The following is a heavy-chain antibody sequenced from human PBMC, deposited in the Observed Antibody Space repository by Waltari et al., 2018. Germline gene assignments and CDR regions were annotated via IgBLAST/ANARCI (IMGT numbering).Heavy chain of an antibody. J-gene: IGHJ6*03. CDR1: GGSISSYY. V-gene: IGHV4-4*07. Sequence: QVQLQESGPGLAKPSETLSLTCTVSGGSISSYYWSWIRQPAGKGLEWIGRIYTSGSTNYNPSLKSRVTMSVDTSKNQFSLKLSSVTAADTAVYYCARDSQSPYYYYYMDVWGKGSTVTVSS. CDR3: ARDSQSPYYYYYMDV. CDR2: IYTSGST.